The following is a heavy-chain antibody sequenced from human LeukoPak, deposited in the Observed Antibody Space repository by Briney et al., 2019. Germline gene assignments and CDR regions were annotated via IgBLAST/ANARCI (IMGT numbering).Heavy chain of an antibody. CDR1: GFTFSSYA. CDR3: ARALLTSYYYGMDV. D-gene: IGHD2-8*01. V-gene: IGHV3-30-3*01. J-gene: IGHJ6*02. Sequence: GGSLRLSCAASGFTFSSYAMHWVRQAPGKGLEWVAVISYDGSNKYYADSVKGRFTISRDNSKNTLYLQMNSPRAEDTAVYYCARALLTSYYYGMDVWGQGTTVTVSS. CDR2: ISYDGSNK.